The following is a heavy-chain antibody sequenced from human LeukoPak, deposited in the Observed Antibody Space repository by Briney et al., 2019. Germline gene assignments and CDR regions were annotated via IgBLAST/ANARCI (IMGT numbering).Heavy chain of an antibody. CDR2: MNQDGGEK. J-gene: IGHJ4*02. CDR3: ARDLGYSSFDY. CDR1: GFTFSSYA. D-gene: IGHD2-15*01. Sequence: GGSLRLSCAASGFTFSSYAMSWVRQAPGKGLEWVANMNQDGGEKNYVDSVKGRFTISRDNARNSLYLQMNSLTVDDTAVYYCARDLGYSSFDYWGQGALVTVSS. V-gene: IGHV3-7*01.